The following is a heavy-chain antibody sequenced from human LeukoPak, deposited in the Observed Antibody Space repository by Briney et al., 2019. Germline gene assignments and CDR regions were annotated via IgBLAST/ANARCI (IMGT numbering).Heavy chain of an antibody. J-gene: IGHJ4*02. V-gene: IGHV3-48*02. Sequence: PGGSLRLSCAASGFTFSSYARSWVRQAPGKGLEWISYITSSSSIISYADSVKGRFTISRDNARNSLYLQMNSLRDEDTAVYYCARYYYGSLDYWGQGTLVTVSS. CDR1: GFTFSSYA. CDR2: ITSSSSII. D-gene: IGHD3-10*01. CDR3: ARYYYGSLDY.